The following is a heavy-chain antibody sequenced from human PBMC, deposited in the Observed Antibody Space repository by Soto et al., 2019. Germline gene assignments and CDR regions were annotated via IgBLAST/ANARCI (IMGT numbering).Heavy chain of an antibody. J-gene: IGHJ5*02. CDR1: GFTFSIYG. CDR2: ILNDTNNK. V-gene: IGHV3-30*18. Sequence: GGSLRLSCAASGFTFSIYGMHWVRQAPGKGLEWVAVILNDTNNKYYADYVKGRFTISRDNSKNTLYLQMNSLRTEDTAVYYCAKAPFAEWFLGPSAPDPWGQGT. D-gene: IGHD3-3*02. CDR3: AKAPFAEWFLGPSAPDP.